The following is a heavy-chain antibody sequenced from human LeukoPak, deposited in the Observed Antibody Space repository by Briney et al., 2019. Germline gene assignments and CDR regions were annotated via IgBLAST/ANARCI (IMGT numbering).Heavy chain of an antibody. J-gene: IGHJ5*02. Sequence: SVKVSRKASGGTFSSYAISWVRQAPGQGLEWMGGIIPIFGTANYAQKFQGRVTITTDESTSTAYMELSSLRSEDTAVYYSAIDDYGSNSGWWFDPWGQGTLVTVSS. CDR3: AIDDYGSNSGWWFDP. CDR2: IIPIFGTA. V-gene: IGHV1-69*05. CDR1: GGTFSSYA. D-gene: IGHD4-23*01.